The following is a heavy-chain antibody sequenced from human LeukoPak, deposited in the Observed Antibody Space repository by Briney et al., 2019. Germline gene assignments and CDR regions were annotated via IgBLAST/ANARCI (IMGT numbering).Heavy chain of an antibody. D-gene: IGHD5-12*01. CDR2: ISSSGSTI. V-gene: IGHV3-48*03. CDR1: GFTDSGLTFSSDW. J-gene: IGHJ4*02. Sequence: GGSLRLSCAGSGFTDSGLTFSSDWMSWVRQAPGKGLEWVSYISSSGSTIYYADSVKGRFTISRDNAKNSLYLQMNSLRAEDTAVYYCARVGGYSGYLDYWGQGTLVTVSS. CDR3: ARVGGYSGYLDY.